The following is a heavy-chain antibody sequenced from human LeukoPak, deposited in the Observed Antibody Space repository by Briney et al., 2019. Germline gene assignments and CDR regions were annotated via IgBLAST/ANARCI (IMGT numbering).Heavy chain of an antibody. J-gene: IGHJ6*02. CDR1: GFTFSSYG. CDR3: AKILGGSSWYRAWVGYYYGMDV. D-gene: IGHD6-13*01. Sequence: GGSLRLSCAASGFTFSSYGMHWVRQAPGKGLEWVAVISYDGSNKYYADSVKGRFTISRDNSKNTLYLQMNSLRAEDTAVCYCAKILGGSSWYRAWVGYYYGMDVWGQGTTVTVSS. CDR2: ISYDGSNK. V-gene: IGHV3-30*18.